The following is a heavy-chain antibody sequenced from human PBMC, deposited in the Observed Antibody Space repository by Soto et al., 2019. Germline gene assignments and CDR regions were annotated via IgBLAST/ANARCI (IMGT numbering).Heavy chain of an antibody. CDR2: INPNSGDT. V-gene: IGHV1-2*02. CDR3: ATDLPPGYSSGWYF. J-gene: IGHJ4*02. D-gene: IGHD6-19*01. CDR1: GYTFTGYY. Sequence: ASVKVSCKASGYTFTGYYMHWVRQAPGQGLEWMGCINPNSGDTNYAQKFQGRVTMTEDTSTDTAYMELSSLRSEDTAVYYCATDLPPGYSSGWYFWGQGTLVTVSS.